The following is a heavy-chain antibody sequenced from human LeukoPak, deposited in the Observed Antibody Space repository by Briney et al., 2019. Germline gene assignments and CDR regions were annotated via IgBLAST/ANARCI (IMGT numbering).Heavy chain of an antibody. Sequence: GRSLRLSCAASGFTFISYYMHWVRQAPGKGLEWVAVISYDGSDTFYEDSVKGRFTISRDNSKNTLYLEMNSLRAEDTAVYYCTKDKGYSYGPGFDNWGQGTLVTVSS. J-gene: IGHJ4*02. D-gene: IGHD5-18*01. CDR1: GFTFISYY. V-gene: IGHV3-30*18. CDR2: ISYDGSDT. CDR3: TKDKGYSYGPGFDN.